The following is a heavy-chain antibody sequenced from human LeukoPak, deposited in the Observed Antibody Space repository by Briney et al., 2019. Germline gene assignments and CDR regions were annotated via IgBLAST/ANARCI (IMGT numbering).Heavy chain of an antibody. CDR3: AKDLPQYYDFWSGYYGGFDY. V-gene: IGHV3-43*02. D-gene: IGHD3-3*01. J-gene: IGHJ4*02. CDR1: GFTFSNYS. Sequence: GGSLRLSCVASGFTFSNYSMNWVRQAPGKGLEWVSLISGNGNNIHYADSVKGRFTISRDNSKNSLYLQMNSLRTEDTALYYCAKDLPQYYDFWSGYYGGFDYWGQGTLVTVSS. CDR2: ISGNGNNI.